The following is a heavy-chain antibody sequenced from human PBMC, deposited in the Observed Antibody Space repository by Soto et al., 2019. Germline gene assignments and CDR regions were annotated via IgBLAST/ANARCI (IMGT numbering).Heavy chain of an antibody. CDR3: ARCLRGSGWCYFEY. J-gene: IGHJ4*02. CDR1: GFTFSSYG. CDR2: IWYDGSNK. V-gene: IGHV3-33*01. D-gene: IGHD6-19*01. Sequence: GGSLRLSCAASGFTFSSYGMHWVRQAPGKGLEWVAVIWYDGSNKYYADSVKGRFTISRDTVYLQMSSLRVEDSAVYYCARCLRGSGWCYFEYWGQGTLVTVSS.